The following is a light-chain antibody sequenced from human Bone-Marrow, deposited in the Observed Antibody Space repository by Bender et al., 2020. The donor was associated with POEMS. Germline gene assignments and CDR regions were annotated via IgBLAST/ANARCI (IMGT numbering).Light chain of an antibody. CDR1: SSNIGNNS. J-gene: IGLJ3*02. V-gene: IGLV1-47*01. CDR3: ATWDDSRGGRV. CDR2: KTF. Sequence: QSVLTQPPSVSGTPGQRVIISCSGSSSNIGNNSVCWYQQLPGTAPKLLMYKTFDRPSGIPERFSASKSGTSASLAIVGPRSGEGADYHWATWDDSRGGRVFGGGTKLPVL.